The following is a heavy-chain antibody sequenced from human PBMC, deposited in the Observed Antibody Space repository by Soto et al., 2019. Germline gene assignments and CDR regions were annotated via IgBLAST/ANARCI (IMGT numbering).Heavy chain of an antibody. V-gene: IGHV3-30*18. CDR2: ISYEGSND. D-gene: IGHD2-15*01. CDR3: AKGLRYCSGGNCALYWYYPMDV. CDR1: RFSFSNYG. J-gene: IGHJ6*02. Sequence: QVQLVESGGGVVQPGRSLILSCAASRFSFSNYGMHWVRQAPGKGLEWVAAISYEGSNDYYADSVKGRFTISRDNSKNKLYLQLSSLTNEDTAVYYCAKGLRYCSGGNCALYWYYPMDVCGQGTTVSVAS.